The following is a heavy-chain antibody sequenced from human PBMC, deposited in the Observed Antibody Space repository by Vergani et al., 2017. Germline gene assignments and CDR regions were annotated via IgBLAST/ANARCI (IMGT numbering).Heavy chain of an antibody. CDR1: VGTFSSYA. Sequence: QVQLVQSGAEVKKPGSSVKVSCKASVGTFSSYAISWVRQAPGQGLEWMGGIIPIFGTANYAQKFQGRVTITADESTSTAYMELSSLRSEDTAVYYCARAYNPIGLRLGELSHFDYWGQGTLVTVSS. CDR3: ARAYNPIGLRLGELSHFDY. D-gene: IGHD3-16*02. J-gene: IGHJ4*02. V-gene: IGHV1-69*01. CDR2: IIPIFGTA.